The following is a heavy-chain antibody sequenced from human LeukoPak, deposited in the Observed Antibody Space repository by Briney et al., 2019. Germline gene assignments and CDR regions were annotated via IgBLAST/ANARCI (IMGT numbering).Heavy chain of an antibody. V-gene: IGHV4-59*01. CDR2: IYYSGTT. CDR3: ARTPSGKRIFDY. Sequence: SETLSLTCTVSGGSISSDYWSWIRQSPGKGLEYIGYIYYSGTTNYNPSLESRVTISLDTSKHQFSLRLSSLTAADTAVYYCARTPSGKRIFDYWGQGALVTVSS. CDR1: GGSISSDY. J-gene: IGHJ4*02. D-gene: IGHD1-14*01.